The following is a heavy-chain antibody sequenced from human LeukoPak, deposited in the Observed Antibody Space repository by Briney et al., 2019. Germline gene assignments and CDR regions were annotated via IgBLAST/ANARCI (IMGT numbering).Heavy chain of an antibody. CDR3: AKDLWSGGGDCLDY. J-gene: IGHJ4*02. V-gene: IGHV3-23*01. Sequence: PEGSLRLSCAASGFTFSSYAMSWVRQAPGKGLEWVSAISGSGGSTYYADSVKGRFTISRDNSKNTLYLQMNSLRAEDTAVYYCAKDLWSGGGDCLDYWGQGTLVTVSS. CDR1: GFTFSSYA. CDR2: ISGSGGST. D-gene: IGHD2-21*02.